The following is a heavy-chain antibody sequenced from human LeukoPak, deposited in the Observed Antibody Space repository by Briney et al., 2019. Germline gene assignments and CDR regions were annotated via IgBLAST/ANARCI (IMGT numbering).Heavy chain of an antibody. CDR2: FSGGGGST. CDR1: GFTFSSYA. Sequence: QTGGSLRLSCAASGFTFSSYAMNWVRQAPGEGLEWVSTFSGGGGSTYYADSVKGRFTISRDNSKNTLYLQMNGPRAEDTAVYYCAKGVTLLWFGELPYFDYWGQGTLVTVSS. D-gene: IGHD3-10*01. V-gene: IGHV3-23*01. CDR3: AKGVTLLWFGELPYFDY. J-gene: IGHJ4*02.